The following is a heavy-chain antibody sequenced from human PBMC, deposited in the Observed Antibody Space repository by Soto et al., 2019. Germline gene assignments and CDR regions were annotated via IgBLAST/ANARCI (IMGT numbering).Heavy chain of an antibody. Sequence: GGSLRLSCAASGFTFSSYAMHWVRQAPGKGLEWVAVISYDGSNKYYADSVKGRFTISRDNAKNTLYLQMNSLRAEDTGVYYCARDQVTTFDYWGQGTLVTVSS. CDR1: GFTFSSYA. D-gene: IGHD2-21*02. J-gene: IGHJ4*02. CDR3: ARDQVTTFDY. CDR2: ISYDGSNK. V-gene: IGHV3-30-3*01.